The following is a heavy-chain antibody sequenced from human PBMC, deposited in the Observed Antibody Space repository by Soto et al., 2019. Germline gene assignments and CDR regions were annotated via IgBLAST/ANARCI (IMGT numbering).Heavy chain of an antibody. CDR2: IIPVFGTT. CDR3: GRYCSGGSCHTLDYYGMDV. CDR1: GGTFRNYG. J-gene: IGHJ6*02. V-gene: IGHV1-69*13. Sequence: GASVKVSCKASGGTFRNYGIGWVRQAPGQGLEWMGGIIPVFGTTNYAQKFQGRVTITADESTSTAYIEVSSLRSEDTAMFYCGRYCSGGSCHTLDYYGMDVWGQGTLVTVS. D-gene: IGHD2-15*01.